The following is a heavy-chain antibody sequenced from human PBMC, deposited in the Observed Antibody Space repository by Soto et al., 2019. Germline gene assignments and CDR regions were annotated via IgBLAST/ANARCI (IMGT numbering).Heavy chain of an antibody. CDR1: GFTFNYCW. D-gene: IGHD2-21*02. CDR3: ARGGDPDY. CDR2: IQSDGSSP. Sequence: EVPLVESGGGLVQPGGSLRLSCVASGFTFNYCWMHWVRQAPGKGLVWVSRIQSDGSSPDYVDSVKGRFTISRDNAKNTLYLQMNNLRAEDTAVYYCARGGDPDYWGQGTLVTVSS. V-gene: IGHV3-74*01. J-gene: IGHJ4*02.